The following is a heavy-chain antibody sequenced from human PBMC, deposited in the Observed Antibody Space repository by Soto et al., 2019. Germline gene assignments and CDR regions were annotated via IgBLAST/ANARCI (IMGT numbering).Heavy chain of an antibody. V-gene: IGHV3-48*01. D-gene: IGHD2-8*01. CDR3: ARDTGGDCRTGVCYDY. CDR1: GFAFKTYS. Sequence: EVQLVESGGGLVQPGGSLRLSCTASGFAFKTYSMNWVRQAPGKGLEWVSYISSSSRAIYYTDSVKGRFTISRDNAKDSLFLQMNSLRAEDTAVYYCARDTGGDCRTGVCYDYWGQGTLVTVSS. J-gene: IGHJ4*02. CDR2: ISSSSRAI.